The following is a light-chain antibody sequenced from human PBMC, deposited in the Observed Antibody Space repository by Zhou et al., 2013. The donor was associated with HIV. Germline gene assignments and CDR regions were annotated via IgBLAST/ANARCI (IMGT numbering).Light chain of an antibody. CDR1: QGIGNS. CDR2: AAS. V-gene: IGKV1-NL1*01. J-gene: IGKJ2*03. Sequence: DIQMTQSPSSLSASVGDRVIITCRASQGIGNSLAWYQQIPGKAPKLLLYAASRLENGVPSRFSGSKSGTDYTLTITRLQPDDFATYYCQQYNSYSLYSFGQGTKLEIK. CDR3: QQYNSYSLYS.